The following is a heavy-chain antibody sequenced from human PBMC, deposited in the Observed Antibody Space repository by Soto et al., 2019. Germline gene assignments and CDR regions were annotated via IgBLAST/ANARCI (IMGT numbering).Heavy chain of an antibody. CDR2: IWYDGSNK. CDR3: ARGGLEQTVVLYYYYGMDV. Sequence: PGGSLRLSCAASGFTFSSYGMHWVRQAPGKGLEWVAVIWYDGSNKYYADSVKGRFTISRDNSKNTLYLQRNSLRAEDTAVYYCARGGLEQTVVLYYYYGMDVWGQGTTVTVSS. V-gene: IGHV3-33*01. J-gene: IGHJ6*02. CDR1: GFTFSSYG. D-gene: IGHD1-1*01.